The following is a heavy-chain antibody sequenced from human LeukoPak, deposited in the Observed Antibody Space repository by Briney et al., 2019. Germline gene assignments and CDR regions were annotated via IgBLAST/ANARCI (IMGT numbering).Heavy chain of an antibody. V-gene: IGHV4-30-4*08. Sequence: KPSETLSLTCTVSGGSTSSGDYYWGWIRQPPGKGLEWIGYIYYSGSTYYNPSLKSRVTISVDTSKNQFSLKLSSVTAADTAVYYCARREMVYANALAFDIWGQGTMVTVSS. CDR3: ARREMVYANALAFDI. CDR1: GGSTSSGDYY. CDR2: IYYSGST. J-gene: IGHJ3*02. D-gene: IGHD2-8*01.